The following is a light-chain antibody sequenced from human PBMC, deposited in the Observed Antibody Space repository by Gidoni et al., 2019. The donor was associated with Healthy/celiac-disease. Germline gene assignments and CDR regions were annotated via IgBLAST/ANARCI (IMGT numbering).Light chain of an antibody. J-gene: IGKJ4*01. CDR2: DAS. CDR3: QQYYNHPRT. CDR1: QDISNY. Sequence: IEMPKSPSSLSASVGDRVTITCQASQDISNYLDWYQQKPGKAPKLLIYDASNLETGVPSRFSGSGSGTDFTFTISCLQSEDIATYYCQQYYNHPRTFGGGTKVEIK. V-gene: IGKV1-33*01.